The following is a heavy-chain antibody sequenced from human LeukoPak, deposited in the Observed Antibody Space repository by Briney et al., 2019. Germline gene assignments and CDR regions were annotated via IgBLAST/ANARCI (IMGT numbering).Heavy chain of an antibody. V-gene: IGHV3-23*01. CDR3: TRDPILGAPDYFDY. J-gene: IGHJ4*02. D-gene: IGHD1-26*01. Sequence: GGSLRLSCAASGFTFSNSGMSWVRQAPGKGLEWVSAISTDAGETHYADSVKGRFTISRDNSKNTMYLQMNNLREEDTAVYYCTRDPILGAPDYFDYWGQGTLVTVSS. CDR2: ISTDAGET. CDR1: GFTFSNSG.